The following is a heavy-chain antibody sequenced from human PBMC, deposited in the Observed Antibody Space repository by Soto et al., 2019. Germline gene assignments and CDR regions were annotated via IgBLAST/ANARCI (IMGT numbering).Heavy chain of an antibody. CDR2: ILPILGIA. D-gene: IGHD1-26*01. Sequence: QVQLVQSGAEVKKPGSSVKVSCKASGGTCSSYTISWVRQAPGQGLELMGRILPILGIANYAQKFQGRVTITADKSTSTSYMALSSLRSEDTAVYYCARDHGRDPSWGQGTLVTVSS. CDR1: GGTCSSYT. CDR3: ARDHGRDPS. V-gene: IGHV1-69*08. J-gene: IGHJ4*02.